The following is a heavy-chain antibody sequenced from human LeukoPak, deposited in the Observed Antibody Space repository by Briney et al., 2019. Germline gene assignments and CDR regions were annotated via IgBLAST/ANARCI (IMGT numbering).Heavy chain of an antibody. CDR3: GRGLKSYGDY. D-gene: IGHD2-21*01. CDR1: GFTVSSNS. J-gene: IGHJ4*02. CDR2: IYSGGST. Sequence: PGGSLRLSCAASGFTVSSNSMSWVRQAPGKGLEWVSIIYSGGSTYYADSVKGRFTISRDNSKNTLYLQMNSLRAEDTAVYYCGRGLKSYGDYWGQGTLVTVSS. V-gene: IGHV3-66*01.